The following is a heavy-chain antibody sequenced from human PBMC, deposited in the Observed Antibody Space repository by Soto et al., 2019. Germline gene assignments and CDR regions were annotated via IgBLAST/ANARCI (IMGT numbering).Heavy chain of an antibody. CDR1: GGSISGYY. V-gene: IGHV4-59*01. CDR2: IYYSGST. J-gene: IGHJ4*02. CDR3: ARDPGDGYSYGQFDY. Sequence: PSETLSLTCTVSGGSISGYYWSWIRQPPGKGLEWIGYIYYSGSTNYNPSLKSRVTISVDTSKNQFSLKLSSVTAADTAVYYCARDPGDGYSYGQFDYWGQGTLVTVSS. D-gene: IGHD5-18*01.